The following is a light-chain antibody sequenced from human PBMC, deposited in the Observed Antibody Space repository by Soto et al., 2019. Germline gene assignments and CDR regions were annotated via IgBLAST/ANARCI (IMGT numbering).Light chain of an antibody. CDR1: SSNIGAGYD. CDR3: QSYDSSLSGYV. V-gene: IGLV1-40*01. Sequence: QSVLTQPPSVSGAPGQRVTISCTGSSSNIGAGYDVHWYQQLPGTAPKLLIYGNNNRPSGVPDRFSGSKSGTSASLAITGLQAEDEADYYCQSYDSSLSGYVFGTETKVTV. J-gene: IGLJ1*01. CDR2: GNN.